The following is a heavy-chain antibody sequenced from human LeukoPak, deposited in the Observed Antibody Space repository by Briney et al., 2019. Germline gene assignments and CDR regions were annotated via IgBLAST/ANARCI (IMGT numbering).Heavy chain of an antibody. CDR2: IYYSGST. J-gene: IGHJ4*02. V-gene: IGHV4-39*01. CDR3: AKTFQVVTTSFFDY. Sequence: SETLSLTCTVSGGSISSSSYYWGWIRQPPGKGLEWIGSIYYSGSTYYNPSLKSRVTMSVDTSKNQFSLKLSSVTAADTAVYYCAKTFQVVTTSFFDYWGQGTLVTVSS. CDR1: GGSISSSSYY. D-gene: IGHD4-23*01.